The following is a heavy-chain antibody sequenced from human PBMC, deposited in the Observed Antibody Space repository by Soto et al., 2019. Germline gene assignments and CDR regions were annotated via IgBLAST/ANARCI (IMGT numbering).Heavy chain of an antibody. CDR3: ARAATYYYDSSGSNWFDP. Sequence: QVQLVESGGGVVQPGRSLRLSCAASGFTFSSYGMHWVRQAPGKGLEWVAVIWYDGSNKYYADSVKGRFTISRDNSKNTLYLQMNSLRAEDTAVYYCARAATYYYDSSGSNWFDPWGQGTLVTVSS. CDR1: GFTFSSYG. V-gene: IGHV3-33*01. D-gene: IGHD3-22*01. CDR2: IWYDGSNK. J-gene: IGHJ5*02.